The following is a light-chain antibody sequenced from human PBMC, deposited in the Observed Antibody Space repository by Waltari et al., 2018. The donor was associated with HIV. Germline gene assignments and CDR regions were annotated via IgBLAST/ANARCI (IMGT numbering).Light chain of an antibody. CDR3: QQYGSSHPFT. J-gene: IGKJ3*01. V-gene: IGKV3-20*01. CDR2: GAS. Sequence: EIVLTQSPGTLSLSPGERATLSCRASQSVSSSYLAWYQQKPGQARRLLIYGASSRATGIPDRFSGSGSGTDFTLTISRLEPEDFAVYYCQQYGSSHPFTFGPGTKVDIK. CDR1: QSVSSSY.